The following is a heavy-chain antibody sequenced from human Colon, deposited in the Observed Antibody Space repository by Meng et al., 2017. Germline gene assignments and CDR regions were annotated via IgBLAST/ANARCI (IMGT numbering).Heavy chain of an antibody. CDR3: ARSTPLVAGGFDS. D-gene: IGHD5-18*01. CDR2: IYQSGRS. Sequence: LQLRESGSRLVKPSQTLSLTCPVSGDPIRSGGSSWTWIRQTPGKGLEWIGYIYQSGRSNYNPSLKSRLSIFLDESRSQFSLNLTSVTDADTAVYYCARSTPLVAGGFDSWGQGTLVTVSS. CDR1: GDPIRSGGSS. V-gene: IGHV4-30-2*01. J-gene: IGHJ4*02.